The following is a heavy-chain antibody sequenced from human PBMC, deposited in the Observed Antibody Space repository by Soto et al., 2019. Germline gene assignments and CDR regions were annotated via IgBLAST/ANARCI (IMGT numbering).Heavy chain of an antibody. CDR3: AKLVINQGFDP. CDR1: GFTFSNYA. V-gene: IGHV3-23*01. D-gene: IGHD1-26*01. Sequence: GGSLRLSCAASGFTFSNYAISWVRQAPGKGLEWVSSISGSGGSTYYADSVKGRFTISRDNSKNTLYLQMSSLRAEDTAVYYCAKLVINQGFDPWGQGTLVTVSS. J-gene: IGHJ5*02. CDR2: ISGSGGST.